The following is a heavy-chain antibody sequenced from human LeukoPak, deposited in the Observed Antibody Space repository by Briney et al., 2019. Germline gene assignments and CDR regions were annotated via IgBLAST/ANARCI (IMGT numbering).Heavy chain of an antibody. D-gene: IGHD4-23*01. V-gene: IGHV2-70*01. CDR1: GFSLSTSGMC. CDR2: IDWDDDK. CDR3: ARIQAYGGNSEWYYFNY. J-gene: IGHJ4*02. Sequence: SGPTLVNPTQTLTVTCTFSGFSLSTSGMCVSWIRQPPGKALEWLALIDWDDDKFYSTSLKTRLTISKDTSKNQVVLTMTDMDPVDTATYYCARIQAYGGNSEWYYFNYWGQGTLVTVSS.